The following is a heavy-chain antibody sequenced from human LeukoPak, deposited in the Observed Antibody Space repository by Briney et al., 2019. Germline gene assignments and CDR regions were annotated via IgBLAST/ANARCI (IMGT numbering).Heavy chain of an antibody. CDR1: GFTFSSYA. D-gene: IGHD6-13*01. J-gene: IGHJ4*02. CDR3: ARKSTAARLDDY. V-gene: IGHV3-23*01. CDR2: ISGSGGST. Sequence: GGSLSLSCAASGFTFSSYAMSWVRQAPGKGLEWVSAISGSGGSTYYADSVKGRFTISRDNSKNTLYLQMNSLRAEDTAVYYCARKSTAARLDDYWGQGTLVTVSS.